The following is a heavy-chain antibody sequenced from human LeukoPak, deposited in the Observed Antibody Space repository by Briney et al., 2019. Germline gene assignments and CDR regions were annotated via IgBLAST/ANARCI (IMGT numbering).Heavy chain of an antibody. D-gene: IGHD2-2*01. J-gene: IGHJ4*02. CDR1: GFTFSSYA. CDR2: ISGSGGST. V-gene: IGHV3-23*01. Sequence: PGGSLGLSCAASGFTFSSYAMSWVRQAPGKGLEWVSAISGSGGSTYYADSVKGRFTISRDNSKNTLYLQMNSLRAEDTAVYYCAKARCSSTSCYLLDYWGQGTLVTVSS. CDR3: AKARCSSTSCYLLDY.